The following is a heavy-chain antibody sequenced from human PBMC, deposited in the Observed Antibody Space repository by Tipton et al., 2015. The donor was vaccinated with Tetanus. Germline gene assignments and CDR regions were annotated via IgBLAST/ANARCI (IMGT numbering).Heavy chain of an antibody. D-gene: IGHD5-12*01. CDR1: GYTFTGYY. CDR2: INPNSGGT. Sequence: QLVQSGVEVKKPGASVKVSCKASGYTFTGYYMHWVRQAPGQGLEWMGWINPNSGGTNYAQKFQGRVTMTRDTSISTAYMELSRLRSDDTAVYYCARVRLPSGYAAKTFDYWGQGTLVTVSS. J-gene: IGHJ4*02. V-gene: IGHV1-2*02. CDR3: ARVRLPSGYAAKTFDY.